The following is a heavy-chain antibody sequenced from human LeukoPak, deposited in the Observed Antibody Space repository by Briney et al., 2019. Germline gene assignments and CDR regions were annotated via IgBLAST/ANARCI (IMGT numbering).Heavy chain of an antibody. CDR1: GFTFSSYA. D-gene: IGHD5-18*01. J-gene: IGHJ4*02. CDR2: ISGSSSYI. CDR3: ARRATTERGHSYGLDY. Sequence: PGGSLSLSCAASGFTFSSYAMSWVRQAPGKGLEWVSSISGSSSYIYDADSVKGRFTISRDNAKNSLYLQMNSLRAEDTAVYYCARRATTERGHSYGLDYWGQGTLVTVSS. V-gene: IGHV3-21*01.